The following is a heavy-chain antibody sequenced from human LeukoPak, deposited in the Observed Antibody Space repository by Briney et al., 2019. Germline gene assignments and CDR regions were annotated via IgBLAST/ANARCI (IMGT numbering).Heavy chain of an antibody. CDR3: VRGTSGTVTDDFDY. D-gene: IGHD4-17*01. CDR1: GFTFSIYS. CDR2: ISGDSSGM. Sequence: PGGSLRLSCAVSGFTFSIYSMNWVRQTAGRGLEWVSSISGDSSGMYYRDSVKGRFTISRDNAKNLLYLQMNSLRAEDTAVYYCVRGTSGTVTDDFDYWGPGTVVTVSS. J-gene: IGHJ4*02. V-gene: IGHV3-21*01.